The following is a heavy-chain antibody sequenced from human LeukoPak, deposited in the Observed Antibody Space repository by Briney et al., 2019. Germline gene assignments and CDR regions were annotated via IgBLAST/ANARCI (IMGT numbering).Heavy chain of an antibody. V-gene: IGHV3-15*01. CDR2: IKSKTDGGTT. Sequence: GGSLRLSCAASGFTFSNAWMSWVRQAPGKGLEWVGRIKSKTDGGTTDYAAPVKGRFTISRDDSKNTLYLQMNSLKTEDTAVFYCTTGAWDIGGTNGGGGVFDYWGQGTLVTVSS. CDR3: TTGAWDIGGTNGGGGVFDY. J-gene: IGHJ4*02. D-gene: IGHD5-12*01. CDR1: GFTFSNAW.